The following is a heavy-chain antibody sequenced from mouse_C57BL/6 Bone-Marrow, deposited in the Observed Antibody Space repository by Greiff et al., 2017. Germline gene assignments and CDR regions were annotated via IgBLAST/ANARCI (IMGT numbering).Heavy chain of an antibody. CDR3: TTFITTVVALYYYAMDY. J-gene: IGHJ4*01. V-gene: IGHV14-4*01. CDR2: IDPENGDT. Sequence: VQLQQSGAELVRPGASVKLSCTASGFNIKDDYMHWVKQRPEQGLEWIGWIDPENGDTEYASKFQGKATITADTSSNTAYLQLSSLTSEDTAVYYCTTFITTVVALYYYAMDYWGQGTSVTVSS. CDR1: GFNIKDDY. D-gene: IGHD1-1*01.